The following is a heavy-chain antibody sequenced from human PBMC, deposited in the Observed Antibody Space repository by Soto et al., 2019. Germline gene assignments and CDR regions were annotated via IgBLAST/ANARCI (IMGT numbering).Heavy chain of an antibody. CDR1: GGSISNYY. Sequence: PSETLSLTCTVSGGSISNYYWSWIRQPPGKGLEWIGYIYYSGSTNYNPSLKSRVTISVDTSKNQFSLKLTSVTAADTAVYYCARNSGSYYRWFDPWGQGTLVTVSS. CDR3: ARNSGSYYRWFDP. V-gene: IGHV4-59*01. J-gene: IGHJ5*02. D-gene: IGHD1-26*01. CDR2: IYYSGST.